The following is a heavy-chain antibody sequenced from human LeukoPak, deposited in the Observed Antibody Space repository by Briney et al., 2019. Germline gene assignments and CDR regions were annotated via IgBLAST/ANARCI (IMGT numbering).Heavy chain of an antibody. V-gene: IGHV4-4*02. CDR1: GDSINSNKW. J-gene: IGHJ4*02. D-gene: IGHD3-16*02. CDR3: ARGSYDYVWGTYRWMDF. CDR2: IFHSGST. Sequence: MTSETLSLTCAVSGDSINSNKWRSWVRQPPGKGLEWIGEIFHSGSTNYNPSLKSRVTISLDKSKNQFSLKLNSMTAADTAVYYCARGSYDYVWGTYRWMDFWGQGTLVTISS.